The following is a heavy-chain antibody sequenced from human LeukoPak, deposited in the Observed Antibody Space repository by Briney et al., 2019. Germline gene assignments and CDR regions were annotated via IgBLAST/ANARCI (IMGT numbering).Heavy chain of an antibody. CDR1: GGSFSGYY. D-gene: IGHD6-13*01. J-gene: IGHJ4*02. CDR2: INPSGST. V-gene: IGHV4-34*01. Sequence: PSETLSLTCAVYGGSFSGYYWSWIRQSPGKGLEWIGEINPSGSTNYNPSLKSRVTISVDTSKNQFSLKLSSVTAADTAVYYCARDLVAAAGGYFDYWGQGTLVTVSS. CDR3: ARDLVAAAGGYFDY.